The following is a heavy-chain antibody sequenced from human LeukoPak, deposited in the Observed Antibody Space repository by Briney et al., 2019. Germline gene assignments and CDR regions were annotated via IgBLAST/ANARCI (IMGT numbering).Heavy chain of an antibody. CDR2: TSGRDGST. J-gene: IGHJ4*02. D-gene: IGHD2/OR15-2a*01. V-gene: IGHV3-23*01. Sequence: GGSQRLSCAASGFTFSSFAMSWVRQAPGKGLEWVSGTSGRDGSTYYADSVKGRFTISRDNSKNTLYLQMNSLRAEDTAVYYCARAGNTRFDYWGQGTLVTVSS. CDR3: ARAGNTRFDY. CDR1: GFTFSSFA.